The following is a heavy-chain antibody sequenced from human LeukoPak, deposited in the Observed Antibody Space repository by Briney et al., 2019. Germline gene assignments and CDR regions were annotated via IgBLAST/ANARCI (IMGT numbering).Heavy chain of an antibody. D-gene: IGHD6-6*01. Sequence: ASVKVSCKASGYTFTSYGISWVRQAPGQGLEWMGWISAYNGNTNYAQKLQGRVTMTTDTSTSTAYMELRSLRPDDTAVYYCARYSSSPSGYYFDYWGQGTLVTVSS. CDR1: GYTFTSYG. CDR3: ARYSSSPSGYYFDY. CDR2: ISAYNGNT. J-gene: IGHJ4*02. V-gene: IGHV1-18*01.